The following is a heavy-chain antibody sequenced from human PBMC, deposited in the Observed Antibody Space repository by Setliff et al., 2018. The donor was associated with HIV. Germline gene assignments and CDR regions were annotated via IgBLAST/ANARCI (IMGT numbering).Heavy chain of an antibody. J-gene: IGHJ4*02. CDR1: GYTFTDYY. Sequence: ASVKVSCKASGYTFTDYYIHWVRQAPGHGLEWVGRINPKSGVTSYAQNFRARVTMTRDTSSTTAYMELRSLKSDDTAVYYCARGKTWLRFLDYWGQGTPVTVS. CDR2: INPKSGVT. CDR3: ARGKTWLRFLDY. V-gene: IGHV1-2*06. D-gene: IGHD5-12*01.